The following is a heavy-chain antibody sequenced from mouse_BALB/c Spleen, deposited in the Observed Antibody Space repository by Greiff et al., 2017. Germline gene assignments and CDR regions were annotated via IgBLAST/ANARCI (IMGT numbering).Heavy chain of an antibody. Sequence: EVQLVESGGGLVQPGGSLKLSCAASGFTFSSYTMSWVRQTPEKRLEWVAYISNGGGSTYYPDTVKGRFTISRDNAKNTLYLQMSSLKSEDTAMYYCARHYYGSSSYYFDYWGQGTTLTVSS. CDR1: GFTFSSYT. D-gene: IGHD1-1*01. J-gene: IGHJ2*01. V-gene: IGHV5-12-2*01. CDR2: ISNGGGST. CDR3: ARHYYGSSSYYFDY.